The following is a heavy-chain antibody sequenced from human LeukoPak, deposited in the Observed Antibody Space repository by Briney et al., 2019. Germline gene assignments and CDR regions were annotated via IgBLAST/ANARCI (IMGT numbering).Heavy chain of an antibody. CDR3: ARDGASGWYSDY. J-gene: IGHJ4*02. CDR2: TNEDGSKI. Sequence: GGSLRLSCAASGFTFSTYWMSWVRQAPGKGLEWVATTNEDGSKIYYVHSVKGRFTISRDNAKDSLYLQMNSLRPEDAAVYYCARDGASGWYSDYWGQGTLVTVSS. CDR1: GFTFSTYW. D-gene: IGHD6-19*01. V-gene: IGHV3-7*01.